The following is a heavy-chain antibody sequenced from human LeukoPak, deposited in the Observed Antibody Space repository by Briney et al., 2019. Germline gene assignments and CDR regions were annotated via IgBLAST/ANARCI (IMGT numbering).Heavy chain of an antibody. Sequence: GGSLRLSCAASGFTFSSYGMHWVRQAPGKGLEWVAVISYDGSNKYYADSVKGRFTISRDNSKNSLYLQMNSLRAEDTALYYCAKYSNYLDAFDIWGQGTMVTVSS. D-gene: IGHD4-11*01. CDR3: AKYSNYLDAFDI. V-gene: IGHV3-30*18. CDR2: ISYDGSNK. CDR1: GFTFSSYG. J-gene: IGHJ3*02.